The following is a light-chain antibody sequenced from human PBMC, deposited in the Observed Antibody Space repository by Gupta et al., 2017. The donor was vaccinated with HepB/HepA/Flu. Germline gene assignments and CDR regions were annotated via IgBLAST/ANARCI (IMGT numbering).Light chain of an antibody. CDR2: DN. Sequence: DNNRPSGIPERFSGSNSGNTATLTISGTQAMDEAEYYCQAWDSSKAVFGTGTKVTIL. CDR3: QAWDSSKAV. V-gene: IGLV3-1*01. J-gene: IGLJ1*01.